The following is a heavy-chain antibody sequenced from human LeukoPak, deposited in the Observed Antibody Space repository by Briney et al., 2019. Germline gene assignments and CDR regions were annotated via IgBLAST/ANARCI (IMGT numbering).Heavy chain of an antibody. CDR3: ARDYAHSSSWYYNWFDP. D-gene: IGHD6-13*01. V-gene: IGHV3-33*01. CDR1: GFTFSSYG. CDR2: IWYDGSNK. Sequence: GGSLRLSCAASGFTFSSYGMHWVRQAPDRGLEWVADIWYDGSNKYYADSVKGRFTISRDNSKNTLYLQMNSLRAEDTAVYYCARDYAHSSSWYYNWFDPWGQGTLVSVSS. J-gene: IGHJ5*02.